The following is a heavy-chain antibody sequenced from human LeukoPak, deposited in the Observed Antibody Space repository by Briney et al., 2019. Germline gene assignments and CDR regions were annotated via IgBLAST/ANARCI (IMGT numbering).Heavy chain of an antibody. CDR3: AHREYGDGYFDY. J-gene: IGHJ4*02. V-gene: IGHV2-5*02. D-gene: IGHD4-17*01. CDR1: GFSLSTSGVG. Sequence: SGPTLVKPTQTLTLTCTFSGFSLSTSGVGVGWVRQPPGKALEWLALIYWDDDKRYSPSPKSRLTITKDTSKNQVVLTMTNMDPVDTATYYCAHREYGDGYFDYWGQGTLVTVSS. CDR2: IYWDDDK.